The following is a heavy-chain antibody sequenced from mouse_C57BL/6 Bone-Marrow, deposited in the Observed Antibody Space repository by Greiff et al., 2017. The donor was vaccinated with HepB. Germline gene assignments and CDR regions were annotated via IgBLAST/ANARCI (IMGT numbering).Heavy chain of an antibody. V-gene: IGHV1-50*01. CDR2: IDPSDSYT. D-gene: IGHD2-1*01. Sequence: QQSCKASGYTFTSYWMQWVKQRPGQGLEWIGEIDPSDSYTNYNQKFKGKATLTVDTSSSTAYMQLSSLTSEDSAVYYCARGGNSLYAMDYWGQGTSVTVSS. J-gene: IGHJ4*01. CDR1: GYTFTSYW. CDR3: ARGGNSLYAMDY.